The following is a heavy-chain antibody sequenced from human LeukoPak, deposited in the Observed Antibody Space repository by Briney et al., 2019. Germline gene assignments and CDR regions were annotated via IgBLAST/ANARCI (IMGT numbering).Heavy chain of an antibody. V-gene: IGHV4-39*01. CDR1: GGSISSSSYY. J-gene: IGHJ3*02. Sequence: SETLSLTCTVSGGSISSSSYYWGWIRQPPGKGLEWIGSIDYSGNSYYNLSLKSRVTIFVDTSKNQFSLKLSSVTAADTAVYYCARHSSGAFDIWGQGTMVTVSS. CDR3: ARHSSGAFDI. CDR2: IDYSGNS.